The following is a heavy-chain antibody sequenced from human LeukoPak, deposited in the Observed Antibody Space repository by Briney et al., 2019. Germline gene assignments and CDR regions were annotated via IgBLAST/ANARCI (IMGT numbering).Heavy chain of an antibody. CDR1: GFTYSSYW. J-gene: IGHJ5*02. CDR3: AKAPMAGTQWYDP. CDR2: IDGSGGRS. D-gene: IGHD6-19*01. Sequence: GGSLRLSCAASGFTYSSYWMSWVRQAPGKGLEWVAAIDGSGGRSYYADSVKKARFTISRDNSKNTLYLQINSLLPEDTAIYYCAKAPMAGTQWYDPWGQGTLVIVSS. V-gene: IGHV3-23*01.